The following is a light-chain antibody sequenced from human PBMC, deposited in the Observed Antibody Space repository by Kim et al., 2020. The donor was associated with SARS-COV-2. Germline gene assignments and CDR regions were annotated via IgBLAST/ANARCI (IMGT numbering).Light chain of an antibody. CDR3: SSYTGRSTYV. J-gene: IGLJ1*01. V-gene: IGLV2-14*04. CDR1: SSDVGASNY. CDR2: DVT. Sequence: GQSITISCTGTSSDVGASNYVSWYQQHPGKAPKLMIYDVTKRPSGVSNRFSGSKSGNTASLTISGLQAEDESDYYCSSYTGRSTYVFGTGTKVTVL.